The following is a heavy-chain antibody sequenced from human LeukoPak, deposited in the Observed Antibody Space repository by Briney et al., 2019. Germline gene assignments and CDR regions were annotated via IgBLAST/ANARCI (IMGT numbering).Heavy chain of an antibody. Sequence: PSETLSHTCTVSGGSISSYYWSWIRQPPGKGLEWIGYIYYSGSTNYNPSLKSRVTISVDTSKNQFSLKLSSVTAADTAVYYCARDGGTIAAAGTPWYYGMDVWGQGTTVTVSS. V-gene: IGHV4-59*01. CDR2: IYYSGST. D-gene: IGHD6-13*01. CDR3: ARDGGTIAAAGTPWYYGMDV. CDR1: GGSISSYY. J-gene: IGHJ6*02.